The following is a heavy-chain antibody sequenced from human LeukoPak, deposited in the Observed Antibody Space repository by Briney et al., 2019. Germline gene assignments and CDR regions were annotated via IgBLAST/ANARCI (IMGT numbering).Heavy chain of an antibody. CDR2: MNPNSGNT. D-gene: IGHD6-13*01. J-gene: IGHJ5*02. Sequence: ASVKVSCKASGYTFTSYDINWVRQATGQGLEWMGWMNPNSGNTGYAQKFQGRVTMTRNTSISTACMELSSLRSEDTAVYYCARGRRGGYSSSPNNWFDPWGQGTLVTVSS. CDR1: GYTFTSYD. CDR3: ARGRRGGYSSSPNNWFDP. V-gene: IGHV1-8*01.